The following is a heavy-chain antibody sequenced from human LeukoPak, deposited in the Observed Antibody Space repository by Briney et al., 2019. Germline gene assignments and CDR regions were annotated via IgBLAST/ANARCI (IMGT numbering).Heavy chain of an antibody. D-gene: IGHD1-26*01. CDR2: ISRSARTI. CDR3: ARATYSGSPLDY. V-gene: IGHV3-48*03. J-gene: IGHJ4*02. CDR1: GFPFSSYE. Sequence: PGGSLRLSCAASGFPFSSYEMNWVRQAPGKGLEWVSYISRSARTIYYTDSVKGRFTISRDNAKNSLYLQMSSLRAEDTAVYYCARATYSGSPLDYWGQGTLVTVSS.